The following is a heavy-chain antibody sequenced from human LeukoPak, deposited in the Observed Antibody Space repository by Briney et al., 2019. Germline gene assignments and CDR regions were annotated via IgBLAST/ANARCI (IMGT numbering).Heavy chain of an antibody. Sequence: GGSLRLSCAASGFTLSSYAMHWVGQARGKGLDWVAVISYDGSNKYYADSVKGRSTISRDNSKNTLYLQMNSLRAEDTAVYYCARDRSTPYGMDVWGQGTTVTVSS. J-gene: IGHJ6*02. CDR3: ARDRSTPYGMDV. CDR2: ISYDGSNK. CDR1: GFTLSSYA. V-gene: IGHV3-30-3*01. D-gene: IGHD2-2*01.